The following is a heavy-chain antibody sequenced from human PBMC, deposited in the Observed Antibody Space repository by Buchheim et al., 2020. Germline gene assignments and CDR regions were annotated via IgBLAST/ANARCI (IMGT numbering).Heavy chain of an antibody. CDR2: MYYSGTT. CDR3: ARYKIGNFDY. CDR1: GGSISSSTYY. J-gene: IGHJ4*02. D-gene: IGHD1-14*01. Sequence: QLQLQESGPGLVEPSGTLSLTCAVSGGSISSSTYYSGWIRQPPGKGLEWIGTMYYSGTTYYNPSLKSRVTISVDSSKNQFSLKQNSVTAADTSVYYCARYKIGNFDYWGQGTL. V-gene: IGHV4-39*01.